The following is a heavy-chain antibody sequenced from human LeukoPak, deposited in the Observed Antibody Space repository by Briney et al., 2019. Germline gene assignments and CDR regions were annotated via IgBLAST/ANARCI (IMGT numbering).Heavy chain of an antibody. V-gene: IGHV3-74*01. J-gene: IGHJ4*02. CDR1: GFTISSSW. D-gene: IGHD3-10*01. CDR3: VRDLWIGD. Sequence: GGSLRLSCVGSGFTISSSWMHWVRQYPGKGLVWVSRIKRDARTIDYADSVKGRFTISRDNAKSTVYLQMDRLRVEDTAVYYCVRDLWIGDWGQGTLVTVAS. CDR2: IKRDARTI.